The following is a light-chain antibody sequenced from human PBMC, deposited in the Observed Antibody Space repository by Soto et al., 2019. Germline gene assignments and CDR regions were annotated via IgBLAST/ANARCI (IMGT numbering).Light chain of an antibody. CDR2: AAS. J-gene: IGKJ1*01. V-gene: IGKV1-12*01. CDR3: QQGYSNPWT. Sequence: DVQMTQSPSSVSASVGDRVTITCRASQLISSWLAWYQQKPGTPPKLLIYAASSLQSGVPSRFSGSGSGTNFTLSLNSLQPEDFATYYCQQGYSNPWTFGQGTKVDIK. CDR1: QLISSW.